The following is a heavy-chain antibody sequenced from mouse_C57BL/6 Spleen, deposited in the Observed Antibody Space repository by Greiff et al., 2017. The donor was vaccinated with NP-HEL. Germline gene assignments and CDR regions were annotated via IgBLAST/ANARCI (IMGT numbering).Heavy chain of an antibody. CDR1: GFNIKDDY. J-gene: IGHJ3*01. CDR2: IDPANGDT. V-gene: IGHV14-4*01. CDR3: TTSHDGYSSWFAY. Sequence: VQLQQPGAELVRPGASVKLSCTASGFNIKDDYMHWVKQRPEQGLEWIGWIDPANGDTEYASKFQGKATITADNSSNTAYLQLSSLTSEDTSDYYCTTSHDGYSSWFAYWGQGTLVTVSA. D-gene: IGHD2-3*01.